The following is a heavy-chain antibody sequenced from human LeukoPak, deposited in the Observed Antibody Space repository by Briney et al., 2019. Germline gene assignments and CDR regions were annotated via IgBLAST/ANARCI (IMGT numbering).Heavy chain of an antibody. CDR3: ANINWNYVFDY. J-gene: IGHJ4*02. CDR2: IYSGGST. Sequence: GGSLRLSCSASGFTLSSNYMSWVRQAPGKGLEWVSVIYSGGSTYYADSVKGRFTISRDNSKNTLYLQMNSLRAEDTAVYYCANINWNYVFDYWGQGTLVTVSS. D-gene: IGHD1-7*01. V-gene: IGHV3-66*02. CDR1: GFTLSSNY.